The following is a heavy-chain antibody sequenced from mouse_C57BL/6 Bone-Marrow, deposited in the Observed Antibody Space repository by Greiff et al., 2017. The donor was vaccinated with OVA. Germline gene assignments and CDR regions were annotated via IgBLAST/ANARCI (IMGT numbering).Heavy chain of an antibody. CDR2: IDPSDSYT. CDR3: ARDYGYDEGFDV. V-gene: IGHV1-50*01. Sequence: QVHVKQPGAELVKPGASVKLSCKASGYTFTSYWMQWVKQRPGQGLEWIGEIDPSDSYTNYNQKFKGKATFTADTSSNTAYMQLSSLTTEDSAIYYCARDYGYDEGFDVWGTGTTVTVSS. CDR1: GYTFTSYW. D-gene: IGHD2-2*01. J-gene: IGHJ1*03.